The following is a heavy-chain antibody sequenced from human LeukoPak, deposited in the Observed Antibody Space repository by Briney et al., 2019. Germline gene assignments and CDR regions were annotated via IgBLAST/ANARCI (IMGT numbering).Heavy chain of an antibody. CDR1: GGSISSGSYY. Sequence: PSETLSLTCAVSGGSISSGSYYWSWIRQPAGKGLEWIGRIYTSGSTNYNPSLKSRVTISVDTSKNQFFLKLSSVTAADTAVYYCARGPYCSSTSCPYYYYYYMDVWGKGTTVTISS. CDR3: ARGPYCSSTSCPYYYYYYMDV. D-gene: IGHD2-2*01. J-gene: IGHJ6*03. V-gene: IGHV4-61*02. CDR2: IYTSGST.